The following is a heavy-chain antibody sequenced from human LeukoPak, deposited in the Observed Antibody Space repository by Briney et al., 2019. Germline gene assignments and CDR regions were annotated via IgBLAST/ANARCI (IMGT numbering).Heavy chain of an antibody. CDR1: GFTFSDYS. CDR3: ASRASPSSSNDYYYMDV. V-gene: IGHV3-11*04. D-gene: IGHD6-6*01. J-gene: IGHJ6*03. Sequence: GGSLRLSCAASGFTFSDYSMSWIRQAPGKGLEWVSYISSSGSTIYYADSVKGRFTISRDNAKNSLYLQMNSLRAEDTAVYYCASRASPSSSNDYYYMDVWGKGTTVTVSS. CDR2: ISSSGSTI.